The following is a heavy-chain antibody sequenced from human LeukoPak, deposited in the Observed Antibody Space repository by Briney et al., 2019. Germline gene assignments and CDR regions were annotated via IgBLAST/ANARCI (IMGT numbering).Heavy chain of an antibody. CDR3: AKPSYDFWSGLPDY. D-gene: IGHD3-3*01. CDR1: GFTFSSYG. V-gene: IGHV3-30*18. Sequence: GRSLRLSCAASGFTFSSYGMHWVRQAPGKGLEWVAVISYDGSNKYYADSVEGRFTISRDNSKNTLYLQMNSLRAEDTAVYYCAKPSYDFWSGLPDYWGQGTLVTVSS. J-gene: IGHJ4*02. CDR2: ISYDGSNK.